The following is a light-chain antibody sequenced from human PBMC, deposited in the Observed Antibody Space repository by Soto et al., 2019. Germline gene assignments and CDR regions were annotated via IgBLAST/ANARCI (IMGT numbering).Light chain of an antibody. V-gene: IGLV2-14*01. Sequence: QSALTQPASVSGSLGQSITISCTGSNRDIGAYNLVSWYQQYPDTAPKLIIYEVRNRPSGVSYRFTGSRSGNTASLTISALKADDESTFYCSSYTTTSNMRFGGGTRLAVL. CDR2: EVR. CDR1: NRDIGAYNL. J-gene: IGLJ7*01. CDR3: SSYTTTSNMR.